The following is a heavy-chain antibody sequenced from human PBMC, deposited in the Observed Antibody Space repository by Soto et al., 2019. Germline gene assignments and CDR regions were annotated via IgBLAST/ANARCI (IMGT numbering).Heavy chain of an antibody. Sequence: PGGSLRLSCVGSGFGFSDYYISWVRQAPGKGLEWIAHISGGNGYTNYADSVKGRFTISRDNAKNSLYLQMNSLRAEDTAVYYCARYEREGGYEIREYYYYYGMDVWGQGTTVTVSS. J-gene: IGHJ6*02. V-gene: IGHV3-11*06. D-gene: IGHD5-12*01. CDR1: GFGFSDYY. CDR3: ARYEREGGYEIREYYYYYGMDV. CDR2: ISGGNGYT.